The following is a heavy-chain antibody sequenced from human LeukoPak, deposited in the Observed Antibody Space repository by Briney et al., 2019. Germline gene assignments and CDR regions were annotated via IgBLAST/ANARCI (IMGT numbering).Heavy chain of an antibody. Sequence: SGGSLRLSCAASGFTFTNSWMAWVRQAPGKWLEWVANIKQDGSTKHYADSLKGRFTISRDNPKNSLYLQMNSLRADDTAAYYCARDTDGSLDYWGQGILVTVAS. CDR3: ARDTDGSLDY. V-gene: IGHV3-7*01. CDR1: GFTFTNSW. CDR2: IKQDGSTK. D-gene: IGHD1-26*01. J-gene: IGHJ4*02.